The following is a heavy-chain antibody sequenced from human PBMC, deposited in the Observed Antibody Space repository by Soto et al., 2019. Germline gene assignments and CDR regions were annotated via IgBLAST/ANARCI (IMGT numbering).Heavy chain of an antibody. CDR2: IGEGGVSR. CDR1: GFDFSTYA. CDR3: ARDSVTRVSSDIPGMDV. J-gene: IGHJ6*02. V-gene: IGHV3-23*01. D-gene: IGHD3-10*01. Sequence: EVRLLESGGGLVQPGGSLRLSCVASGFDFSTYAMSWVRQAPGKGLKWVSVIGEGGVSRVYADAVKGRFTISRDNSKNTLYLQMTSLRVDDTAMYYCARDSVTRVSSDIPGMDVWGQGTTVSVSS.